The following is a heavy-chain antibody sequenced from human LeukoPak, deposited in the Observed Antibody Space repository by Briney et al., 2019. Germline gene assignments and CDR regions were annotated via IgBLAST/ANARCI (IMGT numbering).Heavy chain of an antibody. V-gene: IGHV4-39*01. J-gene: IGHJ4*02. D-gene: IGHD6-19*01. CDR1: GGSIRSDRHY. Sequence: SETLSLTCTVSGGSIRSDRHYWGWVRQTPGKGLEWIGSIYYSGSASYNPSFRSRVTMSVDTSKNQFSLKLSSVTAADTAVYYCARQEWLARTGSYYFDYWGQGTLVTVSS. CDR3: ARQEWLARTGSYYFDY. CDR2: IYYSGSA.